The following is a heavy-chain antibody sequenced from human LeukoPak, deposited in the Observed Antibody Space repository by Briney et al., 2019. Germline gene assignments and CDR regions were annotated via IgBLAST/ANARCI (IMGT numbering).Heavy chain of an antibody. CDR3: ARHGGFTPPDY. Sequence: PSETLSLTCTVSGXSITGDSYYWAWIRQPPGKNLEWIGSLYHTGAVHYNPSLRSRVTIAEDTPKNQFSLKLASVTAADTAIYYCARHGGFTPPDYWGQGTLVTVSS. J-gene: IGHJ4*02. V-gene: IGHV4-39*01. CDR2: LYHTGAV. CDR1: GXSITGDSYY.